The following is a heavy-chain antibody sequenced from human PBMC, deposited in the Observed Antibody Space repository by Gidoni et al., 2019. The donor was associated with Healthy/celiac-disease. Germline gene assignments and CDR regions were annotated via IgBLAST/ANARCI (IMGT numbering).Heavy chain of an antibody. CDR3: AKQVVPKLTLDYYYYGMDV. CDR1: GFTFSSYA. CDR2: ISGSGGRT. J-gene: IGHJ6*02. Sequence: EVQLLESGGGLVQPGGSLRLSCAASGFTFSSYAMSWVRQAPGKGLEWVSAISGSGGRTYYADSVKGRFTISRDNSKNTLYLQMNSLRAEDTAVYYCAKQVVPKLTLDYYYYGMDVWGQGTTVTVSS. V-gene: IGHV3-23*01. D-gene: IGHD6-13*01.